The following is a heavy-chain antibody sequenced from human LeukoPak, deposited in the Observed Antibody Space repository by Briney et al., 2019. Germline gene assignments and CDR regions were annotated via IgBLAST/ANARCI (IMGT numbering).Heavy chain of an antibody. CDR2: ISYDGSNK. J-gene: IGHJ4*02. CDR3: AREGYSSSHNPVDY. Sequence: PGRSLRLSCAASGFTFSSYAMHWVRQAPGKGLEWVAVISYDGSNKYYADSVKGRFTISRDNSKNTLYLQMNSLRAEDTAVYYCAREGYSSSHNPVDYWGQGTLVTVSS. D-gene: IGHD6-13*01. CDR1: GFTFSSYA. V-gene: IGHV3-30-3*01.